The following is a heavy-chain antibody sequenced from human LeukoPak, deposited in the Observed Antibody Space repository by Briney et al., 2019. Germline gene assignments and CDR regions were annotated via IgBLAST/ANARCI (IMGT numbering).Heavy chain of an antibody. CDR2: ISAYNGNT. D-gene: IGHD6-13*01. Sequence: ASAKVSCKASGYTFTSYGISWVRQAPGQGLEWMGWISAYNGNTNYAQKLQGRVTMTTDTSTSTAYMELRSLRSDDTAVYYCARDRGPLVAAYFDYWGQGTLVTVSS. V-gene: IGHV1-18*01. J-gene: IGHJ4*02. CDR1: GYTFTSYG. CDR3: ARDRGPLVAAYFDY.